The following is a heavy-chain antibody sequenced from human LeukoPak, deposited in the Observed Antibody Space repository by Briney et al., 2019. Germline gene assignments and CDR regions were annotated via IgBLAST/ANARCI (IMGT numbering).Heavy chain of an antibody. CDR2: IDPNSGGT. J-gene: IGHJ4*02. D-gene: IGHD3-9*01. CDR3: ARALRTDILTTDY. V-gene: IGHV1-2*02. CDR1: EYTFIDYF. Sequence: VASVKVSCEASEYTFIDYFIHWVRQAPGQGLEWLGWIDPNSGGTNSAQNFQGRVTMTRDTSISTAYMELSSLRSDDTAVYYCARALRTDILTTDYWGPGTLVTVSS.